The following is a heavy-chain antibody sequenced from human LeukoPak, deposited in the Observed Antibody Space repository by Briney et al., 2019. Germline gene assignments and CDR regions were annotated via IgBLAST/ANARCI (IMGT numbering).Heavy chain of an antibody. Sequence: GGSLRLSCAASGVTISSDYMSWVRQAPGKGLEWVSLIYSGGDTYYADSVRGRFTISRHNSKSTLFLQMDSLRTEDTAIYYCANRMTFGGQGTLVTVSS. CDR2: IYSGGDT. CDR1: GVTISSDY. V-gene: IGHV3-53*04. D-gene: IGHD2/OR15-2a*01. CDR3: ANRMTF. J-gene: IGHJ4*02.